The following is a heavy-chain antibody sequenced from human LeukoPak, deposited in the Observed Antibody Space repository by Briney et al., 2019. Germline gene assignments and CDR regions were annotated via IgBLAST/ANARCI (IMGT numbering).Heavy chain of an antibody. CDR1: GGSISNYY. Sequence: SETLSLTCTVSGGSISNYYWNWIRQPPGKALEWLGYIYSSGSTKYSPSLKSRVTISVDTSKNQFSLKLSSVTAADTAVYYCARNDFWSGYWDGWNYWGQGTLVAVSS. D-gene: IGHD3-3*01. CDR3: ARNDFWSGYWDGWNY. J-gene: IGHJ4*02. CDR2: IYSSGST. V-gene: IGHV4-59*01.